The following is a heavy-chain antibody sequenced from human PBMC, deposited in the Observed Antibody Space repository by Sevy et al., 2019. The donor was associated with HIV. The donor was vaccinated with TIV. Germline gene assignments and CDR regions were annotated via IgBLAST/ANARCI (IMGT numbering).Heavy chain of an antibody. CDR2: IRPDGNEI. CDR1: GFTFDAFS. V-gene: IGHV3-7*01. J-gene: IGHJ4*02. Sequence: GGSLRLSCAASGFTFDAFSMQWVRQAPGKGLEWVANIRPDGNEIYYAESVRGRFTISRDNSKESLYLQMSNLRVEDTATYFCARRYFDLWGQGALVTVSS. CDR3: ARRYFDL.